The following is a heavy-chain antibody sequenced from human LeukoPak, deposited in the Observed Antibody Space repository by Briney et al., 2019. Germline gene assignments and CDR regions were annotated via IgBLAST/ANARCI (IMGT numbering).Heavy chain of an antibody. Sequence: PGGSLRLSCTASGFTFSDYAMTWVRQAPGKWLEWVSSISSGNGYIYYADSVRGRFTISRDNAKNSLYLQMNSLRVEDTAFYYCARDLSLRASTVTTFKPIDYWGQGTLVTVSS. CDR1: GFTFSDYA. V-gene: IGHV3-21*06. CDR3: ARDLSLRASTVTTFKPIDY. CDR2: ISSGNGYI. J-gene: IGHJ4*02. D-gene: IGHD4-17*01.